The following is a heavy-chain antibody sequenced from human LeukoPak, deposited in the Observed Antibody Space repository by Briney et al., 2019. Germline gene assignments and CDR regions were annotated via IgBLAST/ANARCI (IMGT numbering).Heavy chain of an antibody. V-gene: IGHV4-34*01. CDR1: GGSFSGYY. D-gene: IGHD3-16*02. CDR2: INHSGST. Sequence: PSETLSLTCAVYGGSFSGYYWSWIRQPPGKGLEWIGEINHSGSTNYNPSLKSRVTISVDTSKNQFSLKLSSVTAADTAVYYCASTYYDYVWGSYLLRGGFDYWGQGTLVTVSS. J-gene: IGHJ4*02. CDR3: ASTYYDYVWGSYLLRGGFDY.